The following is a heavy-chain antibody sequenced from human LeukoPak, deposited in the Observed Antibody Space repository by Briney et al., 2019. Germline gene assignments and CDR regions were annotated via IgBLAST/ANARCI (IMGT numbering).Heavy chain of an antibody. CDR3: ARVGGSSRNFGY. CDR1: GFTFSSYE. D-gene: IGHD1-26*01. Sequence: PGGSLRLSCAASGFTFSSYEMSWVRQAPGKGLEWVSYISFSGSTIYYADSVKGRFTISRDNAQNSLYLQMNSLRAEDTAVYYCARVGGSSRNFGYWGQGTLVTVSS. V-gene: IGHV3-48*03. J-gene: IGHJ4*02. CDR2: ISFSGSTI.